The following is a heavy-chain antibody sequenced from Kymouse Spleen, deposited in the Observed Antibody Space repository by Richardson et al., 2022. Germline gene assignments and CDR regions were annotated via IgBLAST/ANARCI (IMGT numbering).Heavy chain of an antibody. CDR1: GGSISSYY. CDR3: ARSFITGTTDWFDP. CDR2: IYYSGST. Sequence: QVQLQESGPGLVKPSETLSLTCTVSGGSISSYYWSWIRQPPGKGLEWIGYIYYSGSTNYNPSLKSRVTISVDTSKNQFSLKLSSVTAADTAVYYCARSFITGTTDWFDPWGQGTLVTVSS. J-gene: IGHJ5*02. V-gene: IGHV4-59*01. D-gene: IGHD1-7*01.